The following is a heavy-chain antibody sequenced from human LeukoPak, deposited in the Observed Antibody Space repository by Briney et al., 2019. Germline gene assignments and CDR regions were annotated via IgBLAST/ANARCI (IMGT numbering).Heavy chain of an antibody. CDR1: GGTFSSYA. V-gene: IGHV1-69*13. D-gene: IGHD2-8*01. CDR2: IIPIFGTA. CDR3: ARDSVLMVYAILGHYGMDV. Sequence: SVKVSCKASGGTFSSYAISWVRQAPGQGLEWMGGIIPIFGTANYAQKFQGRVTITADESTSTAYMELSSLRSEDTAVYYCARDSVLMVYAILGHYGMDVWGQGTTVTVSS. J-gene: IGHJ6*02.